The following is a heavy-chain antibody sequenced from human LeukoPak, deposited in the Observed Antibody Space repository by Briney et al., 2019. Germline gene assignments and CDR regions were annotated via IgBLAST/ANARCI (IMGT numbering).Heavy chain of an antibody. CDR1: GGSISSGSYY. CDR3: ARGLKEYSSTWAAFDI. D-gene: IGHD6-6*01. CDR2: IYTSGST. V-gene: IGHV4-61*02. Sequence: PSETLSLTCTVSGGSISSGSYYWSWIRQPAGKGLEWIGRIYTSGSTNYNPSLKSRVTISVDTSKNQFSLKLSSVTAADTAVYYCARGLKEYSSTWAAFDIWGQGTMVTVSS. J-gene: IGHJ3*02.